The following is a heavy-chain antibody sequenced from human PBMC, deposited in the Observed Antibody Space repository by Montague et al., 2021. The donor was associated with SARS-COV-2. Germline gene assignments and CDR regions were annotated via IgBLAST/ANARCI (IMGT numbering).Heavy chain of an antibody. D-gene: IGHD6-19*01. CDR2: IYYSGST. CDR3: ARGSGWMGNAFDI. Sequence: SDSLSLTRTVSGRSISSYYWSWIRQPPGKGLEWIGYIYYSGSTNYNPSLKSRATISVDTSKNQFSLKLSSVTAADTAVYYCARGSGWMGNAFDIWGQGTMVTVSS. V-gene: IGHV4-59*07. CDR1: GRSISSYY. J-gene: IGHJ3*02.